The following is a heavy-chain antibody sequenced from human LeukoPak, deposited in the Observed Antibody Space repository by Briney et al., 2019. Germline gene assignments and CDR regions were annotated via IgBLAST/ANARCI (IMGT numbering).Heavy chain of an antibody. CDR1: GGSISSYY. J-gene: IGHJ5*02. Sequence: PSETLSLTCTVSGGSISSYYWSWIRQPAGKGLEWIGRIYTSGSTNYNPSLKSRVTMSVATSKNQFSLKLSSATAADTAVYYCARVGRYCSGGRCYFDPWGQGTLVTVSS. V-gene: IGHV4-4*07. D-gene: IGHD2-15*01. CDR3: ARVGRYCSGGRCYFDP. CDR2: IYTSGST.